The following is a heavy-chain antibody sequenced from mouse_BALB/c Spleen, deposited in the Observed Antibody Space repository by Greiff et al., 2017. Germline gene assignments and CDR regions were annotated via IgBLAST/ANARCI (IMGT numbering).Heavy chain of an antibody. Sequence: VQLQQSGAELVRPGSSVKISCKASGYAFSSYWMNWVKQRPGQGLEWIGQIYPGDGDTNYNGKFKGKATLTADKSSSTAYMQLSSLTSEDSAVYFCARSPLYYGSSYWYFDVWGAGTTVTVSS. D-gene: IGHD1-1*01. J-gene: IGHJ1*01. CDR3: ARSPLYYGSSYWYFDV. V-gene: IGHV1-80*01. CDR1: GYAFSSYW. CDR2: IYPGDGDT.